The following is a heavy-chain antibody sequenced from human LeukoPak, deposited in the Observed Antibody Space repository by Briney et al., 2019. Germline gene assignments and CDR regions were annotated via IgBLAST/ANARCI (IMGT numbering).Heavy chain of an antibody. J-gene: IGHJ4*02. CDR3: ARVDSSGYYIDY. V-gene: IGHV4-4*07. CDR1: GGSISSYY. CDR2: IFSSGST. Sequence: SETLSLTCTVSGGSISSYYWTWIRQPAGKGLEWIRRIFSSGSTNYNPSLKSRVTMSVDTSKNQFSLKLSSVTAADTAVYYCARVDSSGYYIDYWGQGTLVTVSS. D-gene: IGHD3-22*01.